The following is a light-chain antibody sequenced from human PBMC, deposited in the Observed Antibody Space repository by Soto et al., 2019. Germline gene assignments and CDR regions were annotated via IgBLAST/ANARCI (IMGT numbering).Light chain of an antibody. Sequence: AIQMTQSPSSLSASVGDRVTITCRASQGIRNDLGWYQQKPGRAPKLLISSASSLQSGVPSRFSGSGSGTDFTLTISSLQPEDFATYYCLQDYNYPWTFGQGTKVEIK. J-gene: IGKJ1*01. CDR1: QGIRND. V-gene: IGKV1-6*01. CDR2: SAS. CDR3: LQDYNYPWT.